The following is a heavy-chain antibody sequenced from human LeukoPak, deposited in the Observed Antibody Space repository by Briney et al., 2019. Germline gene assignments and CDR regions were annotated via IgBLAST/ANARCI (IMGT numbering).Heavy chain of an antibody. CDR2: IYHSGST. Sequence: PSETLSLTCTVSGYSISSGYYWGWIRQPPGKGLEWIGSIYHSGSTYYNPSLKSRVAISVDTSKNQFSLKLSSVTAADTAVYYCARLTAAAATGVDYWGQGTLVTVSS. CDR3: ARLTAAAATGVDY. CDR1: GYSISSGYY. V-gene: IGHV4-38-2*02. D-gene: IGHD6-13*01. J-gene: IGHJ4*02.